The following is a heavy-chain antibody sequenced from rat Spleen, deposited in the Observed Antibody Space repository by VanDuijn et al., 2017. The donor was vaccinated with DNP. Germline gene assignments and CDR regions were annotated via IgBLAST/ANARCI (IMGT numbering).Heavy chain of an antibody. CDR2: ISPNSDNT. CDR3: TRGGTYYFDY. V-gene: IGHV5S13*01. Sequence: EVQLVESGGGLVQPGRSMKLSCGVSGFTFRDYGMAWVRQAPARGLEWVALISPNSDNTYYRDSVKGRVTVSRDDSTNTLYLQMDSLRSEDTATYYCTRGGTYYFDYWGQGVMVTVSS. CDR1: GFTFRDYG. J-gene: IGHJ2*01.